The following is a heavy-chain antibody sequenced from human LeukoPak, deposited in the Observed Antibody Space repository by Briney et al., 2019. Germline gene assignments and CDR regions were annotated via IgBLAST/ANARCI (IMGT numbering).Heavy chain of an antibody. CDR3: ARGEGYCSSTSCYYFDY. J-gene: IGHJ4*02. CDR2: INHSGST. Sequence: PSETLSLTCAVYGGSFSGYYWSWIRQPPGKGLEWTGEINHSGSTNYNPSLKSRVTISVDTSKNQFSLKLSSVTAADTAVYYCARGEGYCSSTSCYYFDYWGQGTLVTVSS. D-gene: IGHD2-2*01. CDR1: GGSFSGYY. V-gene: IGHV4-34*01.